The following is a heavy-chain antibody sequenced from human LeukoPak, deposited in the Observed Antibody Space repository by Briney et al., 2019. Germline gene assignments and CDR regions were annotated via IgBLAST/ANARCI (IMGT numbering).Heavy chain of an antibody. CDR2: ITLHSGDT. CDR3: AREGQLGLDN. D-gene: IGHD1-1*01. CDR1: GHTLTFHY. V-gene: IGHV1-2*02. J-gene: IGHJ1*01. Sequence: ASVKVSCKASGHTLTFHYIHWVRQGPGQGLEWLGWITLHSGDTHYAQKYQGRLTMTSDTSISTGYMELSTLQFDDTAVYYCAREGQLGLDNWGQGTLVTVSS.